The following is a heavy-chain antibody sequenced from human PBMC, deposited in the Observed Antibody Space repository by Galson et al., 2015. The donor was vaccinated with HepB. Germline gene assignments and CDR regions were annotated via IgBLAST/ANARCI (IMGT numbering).Heavy chain of an antibody. V-gene: IGHV3-30-3*01. CDR3: ARPYSSSWYHLYYFDY. Sequence: SLRLSCAASGFTFSSYAMHRVRQAPGKGLEWVAFISYDGNNKYYADSVKGRFTISRDNSRNTLYLQMNSLRAEDTAVYYCARPYSSSWYHLYYFDYWGQGTLVTVSS. J-gene: IGHJ4*02. CDR2: ISYDGNNK. D-gene: IGHD6-13*01. CDR1: GFTFSSYA.